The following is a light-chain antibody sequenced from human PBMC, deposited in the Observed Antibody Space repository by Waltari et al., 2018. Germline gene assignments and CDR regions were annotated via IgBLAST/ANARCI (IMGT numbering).Light chain of an antibody. CDR2: GAS. J-gene: IGKJ1*01. CDR1: QSVSRT. V-gene: IGKV3-20*01. Sequence: EIVLTQSPGTLSLPPGERATLSCRASQSVSRTLAWYQQKPGQAPRLLIFGASNRATGIPDRFSGSGSGTDFSLNITRLEPEDSAMYYCQHYVRLPATFGQGTKVEIK. CDR3: QHYVRLPAT.